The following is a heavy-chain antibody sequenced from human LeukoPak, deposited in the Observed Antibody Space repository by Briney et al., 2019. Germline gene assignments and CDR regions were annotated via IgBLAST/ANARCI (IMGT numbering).Heavy chain of an antibody. D-gene: IGHD2-15*01. CDR1: GFTFRTYS. J-gene: IGHJ4*02. CDR2: ISSRSSTI. CDR3: ARDSELGAALDY. Sequence: GGSLRLSCAASGFTFRTYSMNWVRQAPGKGLEWVSYISSRSSTIYYADSVKGRFTVSRDNAKNSLFLQMNSLRAEDTAVYYCARDSELGAALDYWGQGTLVTVSS. V-gene: IGHV3-48*04.